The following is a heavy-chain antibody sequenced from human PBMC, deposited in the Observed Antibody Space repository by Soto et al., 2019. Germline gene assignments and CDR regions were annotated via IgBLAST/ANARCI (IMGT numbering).Heavy chain of an antibody. Sequence: SETLSLTCAVYGGSFSGYYWSWIRQPPGKGLEWIGEINHSGSTNYNPSLKSRVTISVGTSKNQFSLKLSSVTAADTAVYYCARGEKTYYYGSGRLYGMDVWGQGTTVTVSS. CDR3: ARGEKTYYYGSGRLYGMDV. J-gene: IGHJ6*02. CDR1: GGSFSGYY. CDR2: INHSGST. D-gene: IGHD3-10*01. V-gene: IGHV4-34*01.